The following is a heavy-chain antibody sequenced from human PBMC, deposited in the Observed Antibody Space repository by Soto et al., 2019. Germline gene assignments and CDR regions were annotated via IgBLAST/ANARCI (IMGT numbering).Heavy chain of an antibody. J-gene: IGHJ4*02. CDR2: ISSSGTGT. D-gene: IGHD5-18*01. CDR1: GFTFSSYE. Sequence: QPGGSLRLSCAASGFTFSSYEMHWVRQAPGKGLEWISYISSSGTGTYYADSVRGRFTMSRDNTKNSVSLQMYSLRAEDTAVYYCARDKEDTAMVYYFYSWGQGTLVTVTS. V-gene: IGHV3-48*03. CDR3: ARDKEDTAMVYYFYS.